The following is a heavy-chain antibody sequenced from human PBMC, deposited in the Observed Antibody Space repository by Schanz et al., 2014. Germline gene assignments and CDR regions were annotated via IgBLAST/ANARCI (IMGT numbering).Heavy chain of an antibody. CDR3: AKDSGLVATGHDYFDY. CDR2: IWYDGSNK. CDR1: GFTFKNFG. D-gene: IGHD2-15*01. Sequence: QVQLVESGGGVVQPGGSLRLSCEASGFTFKNFGMHWVRQTPGKGLEWMAFIWYDGSNKIYADSVKGRFTISRDNSNNNLCLQMSSVRVEDTAMYDCAKDSGLVATGHDYFDYWGQGTLVTVSS. J-gene: IGHJ4*02. V-gene: IGHV3-30*02.